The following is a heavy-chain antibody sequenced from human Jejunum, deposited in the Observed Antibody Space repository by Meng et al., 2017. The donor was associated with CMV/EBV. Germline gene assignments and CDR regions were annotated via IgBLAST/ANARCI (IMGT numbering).Heavy chain of an antibody. CDR1: FSDYW. CDR3: ARVERSDDSRYRPFDY. CDR2: IKQDGSAK. Sequence: FSDYWMTWVRQVPGRGLEWVATIKQDGSAKDYGDSVKGRFTISRDNANNSLSLQLNYPRVEDTAIYYCARVERSDDSRYRPFDYWGQGSLVTVSS. J-gene: IGHJ4*02. V-gene: IGHV3-7*01. D-gene: IGHD3-16*01.